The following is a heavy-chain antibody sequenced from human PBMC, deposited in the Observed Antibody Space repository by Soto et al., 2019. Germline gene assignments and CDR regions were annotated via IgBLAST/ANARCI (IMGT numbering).Heavy chain of an antibody. CDR2: IKSKTDGGTT. J-gene: IGHJ5*02. D-gene: IGHD6-13*01. Sequence: PVGSLRLSCVGSGFTFSSNWMTLVRQSPGKGLEWFGRIKSKTDGGTTDYAAPVKGRFTISRDDSKNTLYLQMNSLKTEDTAVYYCTTDNVGAAAGTWGSFSWGQGTLVTVSS. CDR1: GFTFSSNW. CDR3: TTDNVGAAAGTWGSFS. V-gene: IGHV3-15*01.